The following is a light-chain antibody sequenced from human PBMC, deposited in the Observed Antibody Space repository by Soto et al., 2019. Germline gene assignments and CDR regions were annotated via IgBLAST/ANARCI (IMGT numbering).Light chain of an antibody. CDR2: GAS. CDR1: QSVSSSY. V-gene: IGKV3-20*01. J-gene: IGKJ1*01. CDR3: QQYMSSVT. Sequence: EIVLTQSPGTASLSPGERATLSCRASQSVSSSYLAWYQQKPGQAPRLLIYGASKRATGIPDRFSGSGSGTDFTLIISRLEPEDFAVYYCQQYMSSVTFGQGTKVEIK.